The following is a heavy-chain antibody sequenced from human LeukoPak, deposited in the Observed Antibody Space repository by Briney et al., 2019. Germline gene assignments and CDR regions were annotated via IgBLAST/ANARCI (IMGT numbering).Heavy chain of an antibody. CDR2: ISSSSSSI. D-gene: IGHD3-10*01. CDR3: ARKAHGSGNDYFDY. Sequence: GGSLRLSCAASGFTFSSHSMNWVRQAPGKGLEWGSYISSSSSSIFYADSMKGRFTISRDNAKNSLYLQMNSLRAEDTAVYYCARKAHGSGNDYFDYWGQGTLVTVSS. CDR1: GFTFSSHS. J-gene: IGHJ4*02. V-gene: IGHV3-48*04.